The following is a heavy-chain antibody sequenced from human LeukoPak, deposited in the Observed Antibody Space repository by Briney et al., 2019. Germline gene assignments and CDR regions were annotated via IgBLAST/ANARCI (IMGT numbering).Heavy chain of an antibody. CDR2: IIPIFGTA. Sequence: GASVKVSCKASGGTFSSYAISWVRQAPGQGLEWMGGIIPIFGTANYAQKFQGRVTITADKSTSTAYMELSSLRSEDTAVYYCARGYSYAKGYFDYWGQGTLVTVSS. J-gene: IGHJ4*02. D-gene: IGHD5-18*01. CDR1: GGTFSSYA. CDR3: ARGYSYAKGYFDY. V-gene: IGHV1-69*06.